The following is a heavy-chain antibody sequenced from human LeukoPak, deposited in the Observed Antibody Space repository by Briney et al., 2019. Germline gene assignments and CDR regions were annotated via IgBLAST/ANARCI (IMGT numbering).Heavy chain of an antibody. D-gene: IGHD6-19*01. CDR2: ISSSGSTI. CDR1: GLTFSDYY. CDR3: ARAVAVNGYYFDY. J-gene: IGHJ4*02. V-gene: IGHV3-11*01. Sequence: GGSLRLSCAASGLTFSDYYMSWIRQAPGKGLEWVSYISSSGSTIYYADSVKGRFTISRDNAKNSLYLQMNSLRAEDTAVYYCARAVAVNGYYFDYWGQGTLVTVSS.